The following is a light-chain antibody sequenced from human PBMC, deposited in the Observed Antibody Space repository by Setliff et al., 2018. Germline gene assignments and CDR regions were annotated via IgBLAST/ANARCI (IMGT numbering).Light chain of an antibody. J-gene: IGKJ4*01. V-gene: IGKV1-13*02. CDR3: QKFNTFPLT. CDR1: QGISSG. CDR2: AAS. Sequence: IQLTQSPSSLSAFVGDTVTITCRASQGISSGLAWYQQKPGTPPKLLIYAASILESGVPSRFSGSXXGTEFTLTIRSLQPEDFATYYCQKFNTFPLTVGGGTKVDIK.